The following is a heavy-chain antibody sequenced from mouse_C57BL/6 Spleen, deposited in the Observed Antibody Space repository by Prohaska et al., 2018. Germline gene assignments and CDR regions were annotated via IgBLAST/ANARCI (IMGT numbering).Heavy chain of an antibody. D-gene: IGHD1-1*01. CDR2: IYTETGEP. CDR1: GYTFTEYP. V-gene: IGHV9-1*01. J-gene: IGHJ2*01. Sequence: QIQLVQSGPELKKPGETVKISCKASGYTFTEYPMHWVKQAPGKGFKWMGMIYTETGEPTYAEECKGRFAFSLETSASTADLQINNLKNEDTATYFCVKVYGSNFDYWGQGTTLTVSS. CDR3: VKVYGSNFDY.